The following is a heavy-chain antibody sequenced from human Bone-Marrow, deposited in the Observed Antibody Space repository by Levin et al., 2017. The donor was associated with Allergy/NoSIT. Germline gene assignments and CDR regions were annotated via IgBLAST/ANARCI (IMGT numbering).Heavy chain of an antibody. CDR1: GGTFSSYP. V-gene: IGHV1-69*02. Sequence: SVKVSCKASGGTFSSYPISWVRQAPGQGLEWMGRIIPILGIANYAQKFQGRVTITADKSTSTAYMELSSLRYEDTAVYYCASWGGVIVVVTADDAFDIWGQGTMVTVSS. CDR2: IIPILGIA. D-gene: IGHD2-21*02. CDR3: ASWGGVIVVVTADDAFDI. J-gene: IGHJ3*02.